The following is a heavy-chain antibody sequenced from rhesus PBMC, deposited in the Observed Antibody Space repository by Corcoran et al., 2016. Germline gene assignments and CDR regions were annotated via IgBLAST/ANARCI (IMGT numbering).Heavy chain of an antibody. CDR2: ITYSGST. Sequence: QVQLQESGPGLVKPSETLSLTCAVSGGSISSGYYYWSWISQPPGKGLEWIGYITYSGSTSYNPSLNSRCTIERDTSKNQFSLKLSSVTAADTAVYYCARYGVIAAAGDSWGQGVVVTVSS. D-gene: IGHD6-25*01. CDR1: GGSISSGYYY. CDR3: ARYGVIAAAGDS. V-gene: IGHV4-122*02. J-gene: IGHJ6*01.